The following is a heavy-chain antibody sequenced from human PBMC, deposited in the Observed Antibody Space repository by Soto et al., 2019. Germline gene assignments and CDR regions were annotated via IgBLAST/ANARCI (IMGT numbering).Heavy chain of an antibody. CDR2: IYHSGST. V-gene: IGHV4-30-2*01. D-gene: IGHD1-26*01. CDR1: GCYISSGGYS. CDR3: ASGDEHSGSHPWAFDY. J-gene: IGHJ4*02. Sequence: PSETLSLTCAVSGCYISSGGYSWSWIRQPPGKGLEWIGYIYHSGSTYYNPSLKSRVTISVDTSKNQFSLKLSSVTAADTAVYYCASGDEHSGSHPWAFDYWGQGTLVTVSS.